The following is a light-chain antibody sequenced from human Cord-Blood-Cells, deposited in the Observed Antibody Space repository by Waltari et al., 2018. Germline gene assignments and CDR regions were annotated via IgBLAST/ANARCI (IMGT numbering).Light chain of an antibody. CDR2: EGS. J-gene: IGLJ2*01. V-gene: IGLV2-23*01. CDR3: CSYAGSSTYVV. Sequence: SALTQPASVSGSPGPSLTISCPGTSRDVGSYNLVSRYQQHPGKAPKLMIYEGSKRPSGVSNRFSGSKSGNTASLTISGLQAEDEADYYCCSYAGSSTYVVFGGGTKLTVL. CDR1: SRDVGSYNL.